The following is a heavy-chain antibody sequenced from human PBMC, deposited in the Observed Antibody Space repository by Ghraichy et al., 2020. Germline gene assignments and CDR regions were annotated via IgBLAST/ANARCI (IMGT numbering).Heavy chain of an antibody. CDR3: AKHSGAYYWVDAFDI. CDR2: VSGSGGSK. Sequence: GGSLRLSCAASGFTFNNYAMSWVRQAPGKGLEWVSSVSGSGGSKYYADSVRARFAISRDNSRTTLYLQMNSLRAEDTAVYYCAKHSGAYYWVDAFDIWGQGTMVTVSS. CDR1: GFTFNNYA. D-gene: IGHD3-22*01. V-gene: IGHV3-23*01. J-gene: IGHJ3*02.